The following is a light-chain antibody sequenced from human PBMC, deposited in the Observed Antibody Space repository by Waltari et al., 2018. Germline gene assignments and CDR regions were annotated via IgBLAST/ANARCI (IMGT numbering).Light chain of an antibody. Sequence: QSALAQPASVSGSPGQSITLSCTGICSDIGGYKYVSWYQQDPGKAPKLLIFDVNNRPSGVSNRFSASKSGNTASLTISDLQAEDEADYYCSSYTTSSTLELFGGGTRLTVL. CDR2: DVN. CDR1: CSDIGGYKY. J-gene: IGLJ3*02. CDR3: SSYTTSSTLEL. V-gene: IGLV2-14*01.